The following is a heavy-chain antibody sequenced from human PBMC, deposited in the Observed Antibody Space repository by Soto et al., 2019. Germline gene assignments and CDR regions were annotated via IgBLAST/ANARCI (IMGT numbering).Heavy chain of an antibody. Sequence: QVQLQESGPGLVKPSQTLSLTCTVSGDSIGTGGYYWDWIRQHPGKGPEWIGYIHYSGNTYYNPSLKSRLTISLDTSKNHFSLHLSSVTAADTAVYYCATNHDDISGRTPLLFDSWGQGTLVTVSS. D-gene: IGHD3-22*01. V-gene: IGHV4-31*03. CDR2: IHYSGNT. CDR3: ATNHDDISGRTPLLFDS. CDR1: GDSIGTGGYY. J-gene: IGHJ4*02.